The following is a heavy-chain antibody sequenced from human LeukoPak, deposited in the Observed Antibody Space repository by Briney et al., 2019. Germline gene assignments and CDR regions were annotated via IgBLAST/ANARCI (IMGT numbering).Heavy chain of an antibody. CDR2: IYYSGST. J-gene: IGHJ3*02. V-gene: IGHV4-39*07. D-gene: IGHD3-16*02. Sequence: SETLSLTCTVSGGSISSSSYYWGWIRQPPGKGLEWIGSIYYSGSTYYNPSLKSRVTISVDTSKNQFSLKLSSVTAADTAVYYCARGSHDYVWGSYRPGAFDIWGQGTMVTVSS. CDR1: GGSISSSSYY. CDR3: ARGSHDYVWGSYRPGAFDI.